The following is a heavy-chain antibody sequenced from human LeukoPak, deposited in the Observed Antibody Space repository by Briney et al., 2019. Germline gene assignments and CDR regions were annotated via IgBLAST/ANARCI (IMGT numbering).Heavy chain of an antibody. CDR2: IYYSGST. CDR3: ARDRYYDILTGYFSHDAFDI. V-gene: IGHV4-59*12. J-gene: IGHJ3*02. CDR1: GGSISSYY. D-gene: IGHD3-9*01. Sequence: PSETLSLTCTVSGGSISSYYWSWIRQPPGKGLEWIGYIYYSGSTNYNPSLKSRVTISVDTSKNQFSLKLSSVTAADTAVYYCARDRYYDILTGYFSHDAFDIWGQGTMVTVSS.